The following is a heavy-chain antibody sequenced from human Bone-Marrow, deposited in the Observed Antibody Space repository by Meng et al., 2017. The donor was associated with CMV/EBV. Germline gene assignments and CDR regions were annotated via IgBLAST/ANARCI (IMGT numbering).Heavy chain of an antibody. V-gene: IGHV1-69*05. Sequence: SVKVSCKASGGTFIGYAITWVRRAPGQGLEWMGGIIPIFGTANYAQKFQGRVTVTTDKFKTTAYMDLSSLKSEDTAVYYCARGGYFDNSGYYVAFDIWGHGTKVTVSS. CDR2: IIPIFGTA. CDR3: ARGGYFDNSGYYVAFDI. CDR1: GGTFIGYA. J-gene: IGHJ3*02. D-gene: IGHD3-22*01.